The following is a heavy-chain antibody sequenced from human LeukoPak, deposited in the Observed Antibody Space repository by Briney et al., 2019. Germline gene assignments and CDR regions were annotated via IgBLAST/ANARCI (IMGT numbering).Heavy chain of an antibody. CDR3: AISMAAPSPEYFQH. CDR1: GFTFSSYS. J-gene: IGHJ1*01. CDR2: ISSSSSYI. Sequence: GGSLRLSCAASGFTFSSYSMNWVRQAPGKGLEWVSSISSSSSYIYYADSVKGRFTISRDNAKNSLYLQMNSLGAEDTAVYYCAISMAAPSPEYFQHWGQGTLVTVSS. V-gene: IGHV3-21*01. D-gene: IGHD2-8*01.